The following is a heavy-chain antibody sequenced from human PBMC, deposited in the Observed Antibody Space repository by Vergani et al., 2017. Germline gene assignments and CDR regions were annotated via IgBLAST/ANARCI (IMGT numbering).Heavy chain of an antibody. D-gene: IGHD1-14*01. CDR2: IFVRRNN. J-gene: IGHJ3*02. V-gene: IGHV4-39*01. CDR3: ARQLRQIARNVVFEI. Sequence: QLQLQGSGPRLVKPSETPSLTRSLSGMSLSNNNYYWGWIRLPPGKGLEWIGSIFVRRNNNYRPSLKSRVSNSVNTSKNQFSLNLTSVTDADTAVYYCARQLRQIARNVVFEIWGHGTLVSVSA. CDR1: GMSLSNNNYY.